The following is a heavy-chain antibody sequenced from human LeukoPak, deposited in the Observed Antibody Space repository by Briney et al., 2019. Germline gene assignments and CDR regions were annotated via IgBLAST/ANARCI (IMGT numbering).Heavy chain of an antibody. CDR3: ASAAYDFWSGYYYYYYMDV. CDR1: GGSISSSSYY. CDR2: IYYSGST. D-gene: IGHD3-3*01. Sequence: SETLSLTCTVSGGSISSSSYYWGWIGQPPGKGLEWIGSIYYSGSTYYNPSLKSRVTISVDTSKNQFSPKLSSVTAADTAVYYCASAAYDFWSGYYYYYYMDVWGKGTTVTVSS. V-gene: IGHV4-39*01. J-gene: IGHJ6*03.